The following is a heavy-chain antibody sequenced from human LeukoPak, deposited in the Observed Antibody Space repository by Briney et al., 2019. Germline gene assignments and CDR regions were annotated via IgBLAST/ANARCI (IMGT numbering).Heavy chain of an antibody. D-gene: IGHD1-26*01. V-gene: IGHV3-23*01. CDR1: GFTFSSYA. CDR2: ISGSGGST. Sequence: GGSLRLSCAASGFTFSSYAMSWVRQAPGKGLEWVSAISGSGGSTYYADSVKGRFTISRDNSKNTLYLQMNSLRAEDTAVYYCAKDVGVNSGSYRYFDYWGQGTLVTVSS. CDR3: AKDVGVNSGSYRYFDY. J-gene: IGHJ4*02.